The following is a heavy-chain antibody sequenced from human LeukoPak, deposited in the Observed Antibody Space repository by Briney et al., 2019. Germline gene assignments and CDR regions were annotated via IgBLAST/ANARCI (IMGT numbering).Heavy chain of an antibody. J-gene: IGHJ6*03. Sequence: ASVKVSCKASGGTLSTFAISWVRQAPGQGPEWMGGIIPIFGATNYAQNFQGRVSFTTDESTSTAYMELSSLRSDDTAVYYCSRGVVVVTDYYYYYMDVWGRGTTVTVSS. V-gene: IGHV1-69*05. CDR1: GGTLSTFA. CDR3: SRGVVVVTDYYYYYMDV. CDR2: IIPIFGAT. D-gene: IGHD3-22*01.